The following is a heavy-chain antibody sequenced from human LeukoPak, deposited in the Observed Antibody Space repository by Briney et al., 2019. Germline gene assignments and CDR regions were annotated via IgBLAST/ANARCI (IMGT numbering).Heavy chain of an antibody. D-gene: IGHD5-18*01. V-gene: IGHV3-49*04. CDR3: TRDSYHFDY. CDR1: GFTFGDYA. J-gene: IGHJ4*02. Sequence: GGSLRLSCTASGFTFGDYAMSWVRQAPGKGLEWVGFIRSKAYGGTTEYAASVKGRFTISRDDSKSIAFLQMNSLKTEDTAVYYCTRDSYHFDYWGQGNLVTVSS. CDR2: IRSKAYGGTT.